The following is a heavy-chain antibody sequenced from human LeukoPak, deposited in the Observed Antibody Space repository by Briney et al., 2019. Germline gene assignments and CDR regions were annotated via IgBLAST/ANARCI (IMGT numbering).Heavy chain of an antibody. CDR3: AKVRLSNYGLFDC. Sequence: PGGFLRLSCAASGFTFSSYAMSWVRQAPGKGLEWVSAISGSGGSTYYADSVKGRFTISRDNSKNTLYLQMNSLRAEDTAVYYCAKVRLSNYGLFDCWGQGTLVTVSS. V-gene: IGHV3-23*01. CDR2: ISGSGGST. D-gene: IGHD4-11*01. CDR1: GFTFSSYA. J-gene: IGHJ4*02.